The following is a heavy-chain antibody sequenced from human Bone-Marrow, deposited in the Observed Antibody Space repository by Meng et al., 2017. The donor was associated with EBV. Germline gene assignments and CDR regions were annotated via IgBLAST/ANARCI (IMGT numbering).Heavy chain of an antibody. CDR1: GFTLNDYY. D-gene: IGHD1-1*01. CDR2: ISSTSRTV. Sequence: QLVVSGGGLVKPGGSLIISCCASGFTLNDYYMVWIRQAPGKGLEWVAHISSTSRTVDYADSVKGRFIISRDNARNSVYLQMNSLRDEDTAVYYCARDSTLDHFDLWGQGTLVTVSS. CDR3: ARDSTLDHFDL. J-gene: IGHJ4*02. V-gene: IGHV3-11*01.